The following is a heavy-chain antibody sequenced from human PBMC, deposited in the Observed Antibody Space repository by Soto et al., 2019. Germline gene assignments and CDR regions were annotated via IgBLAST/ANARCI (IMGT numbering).Heavy chain of an antibody. Sequence: QVQLVQSGAEVKKPGASVTVSCKASGYTFTTYGVSWVRQAPGQGLEWLGWINGYNGNAKYAENLQGRVTMTTDTSTRTAYMELRSLRSDDTAVYYCARMGDVPYYYYGMDVWGPGTTVTVSS. J-gene: IGHJ6*02. CDR1: GYTFTTYG. D-gene: IGHD3-16*01. V-gene: IGHV1-18*01. CDR3: ARMGDVPYYYYGMDV. CDR2: INGYNGNA.